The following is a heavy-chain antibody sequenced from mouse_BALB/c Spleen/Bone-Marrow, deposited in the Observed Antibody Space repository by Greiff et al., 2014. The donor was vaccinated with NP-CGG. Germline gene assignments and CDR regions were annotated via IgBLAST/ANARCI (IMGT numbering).Heavy chain of an antibody. CDR3: ARDEHYFDY. Sequence: QVQLKESGAELARPGASVKLSCKASGYTFTSYWMQWVKQRPGQGLEWIGAIYPGDGDTRYTQKFKGKATLTADKSSSTAYMQLSSLASEDSAVYYCARDEHYFDYWGQGTTLTVSS. J-gene: IGHJ2*01. V-gene: IGHV1-87*01. CDR2: IYPGDGDT. CDR1: GYTFTSYW.